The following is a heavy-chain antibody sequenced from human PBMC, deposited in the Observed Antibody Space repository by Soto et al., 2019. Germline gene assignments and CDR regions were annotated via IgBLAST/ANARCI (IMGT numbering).Heavy chain of an antibody. J-gene: IGHJ4*02. Sequence: GGSLRLSCEASGFSFSSFAMNWVRQAPGRGLEWVSYISDDGASIYYADSLKGRFTISRDNAKNSLSLQMNNLRAEDTAVYYCARENSVQAWLHHFDHWGLGTLVTVSS. CDR3: ARENSVQAWLHHFDH. CDR2: ISDDGASI. V-gene: IGHV3-48*03. D-gene: IGHD5-18*01. CDR1: GFSFSSFA.